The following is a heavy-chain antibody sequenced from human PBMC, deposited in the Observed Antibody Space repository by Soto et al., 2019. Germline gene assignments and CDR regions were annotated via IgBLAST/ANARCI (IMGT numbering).Heavy chain of an antibody. CDR1: GGSFSGYY. V-gene: IGHV4-34*01. J-gene: IGHJ5*02. Sequence: QVQLQQWGAGLLKPSETLSLTCAVYGGSFSGYYWSWIRQPPGKGLEWIGEINNSGSTNYNPSLKSRVTISVDTSKNQFSLKLSSVTAADTAVYYCARARYFDWLFYPTPTNWFDPWGQGTLVTVSS. D-gene: IGHD3-9*01. CDR2: INNSGST. CDR3: ARARYFDWLFYPTPTNWFDP.